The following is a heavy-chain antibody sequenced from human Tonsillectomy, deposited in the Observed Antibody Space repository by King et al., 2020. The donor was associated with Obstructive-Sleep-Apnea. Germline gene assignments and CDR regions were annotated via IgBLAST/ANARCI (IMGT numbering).Heavy chain of an antibody. V-gene: IGHV3-74*01. CDR2: INSDGSST. Sequence: VQLVESGGGLVQPGGSLRLSCAASGFKFRTSWMHWVRQAPGKGLVWVSRINSDGSSTIYAEFVKGRFTISRDNAKNTLYLQMNSLRAEDTAVYYCARDRGGAGPTTTDYWGQGTLVTVSS. CDR1: GFKFRTSW. J-gene: IGHJ4*02. CDR3: ARDRGGAGPTTTDY. D-gene: IGHD1-26*01.